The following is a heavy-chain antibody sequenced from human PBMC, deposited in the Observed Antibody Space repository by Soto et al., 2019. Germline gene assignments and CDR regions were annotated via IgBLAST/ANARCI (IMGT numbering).Heavy chain of an antibody. Sequence: QLQLQESGSGLVRPSETLSLTCTVSGGSISSGGDSCSWIRQAPGKGLEWIGYIYHSGSAIYTPSLMRLVTMAADRSKNQFSLRLNSVTAADTAVYYCARAQIPHRFDPWGQGILVTVSP. J-gene: IGHJ5*02. CDR3: ARAQIPHRFDP. CDR2: IYHSGSA. D-gene: IGHD2-21*01. CDR1: GGSISSGGDS. V-gene: IGHV4-30-2*01.